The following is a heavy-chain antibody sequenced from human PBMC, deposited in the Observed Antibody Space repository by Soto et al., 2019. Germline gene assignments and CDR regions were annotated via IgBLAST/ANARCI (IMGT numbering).Heavy chain of an antibody. CDR3: ARYGYSSSWSPQYYFDY. Sequence: QVQLVQSGAEVKKPGASVKVSCKASGYTFTSYYMHWVRQAPGQGLEWMGIINPSGGSTSYAQKLQGRVTMTRDTSTSTVYMELSSLRSEDTAVYYCARYGYSSSWSPQYYFDYWGQGTLVTVSS. D-gene: IGHD6-13*01. CDR1: GYTFTSYY. J-gene: IGHJ4*02. V-gene: IGHV1-46*03. CDR2: INPSGGST.